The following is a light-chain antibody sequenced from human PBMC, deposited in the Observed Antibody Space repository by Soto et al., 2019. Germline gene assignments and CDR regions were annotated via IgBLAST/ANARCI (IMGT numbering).Light chain of an antibody. CDR2: DVS. Sequence: QSALTQPRSVSGSPGQSVTISCTGTSSDVGGYNYVSWYQKHPGKAPKLMIYDVSKRPSGVPDRFSGSKSGNTASLTSSGLQAEYEADYYCCSYAGSYYVFGTGTKLTVL. V-gene: IGLV2-11*01. J-gene: IGLJ1*01. CDR1: SSDVGGYNY. CDR3: CSYAGSYYV.